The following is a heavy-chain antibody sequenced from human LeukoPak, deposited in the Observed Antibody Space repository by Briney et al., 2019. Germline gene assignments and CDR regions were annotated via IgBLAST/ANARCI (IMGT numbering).Heavy chain of an antibody. J-gene: IGHJ6*03. CDR3: ARSLRVRGVPDYMDV. D-gene: IGHD3-10*02. CDR1: GFTVSSNY. V-gene: IGHV3-53*01. CDR2: IHKNAIT. Sequence: GGSLRLSCAASGFTVSSNYMTWVRQAPGKGLEWVSVIHKNAITYYADTVKGRFTISRDNSKNMLYLQTNSLRAEDTAVYYCARSLRVRGVPDYMDVWGKGTTVIISS.